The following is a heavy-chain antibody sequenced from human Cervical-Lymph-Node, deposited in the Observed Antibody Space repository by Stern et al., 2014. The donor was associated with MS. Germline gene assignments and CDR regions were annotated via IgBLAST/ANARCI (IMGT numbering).Heavy chain of an antibody. CDR2: IVVGSGNT. CDR3: AAEPMYYSDSVGAFDI. J-gene: IGHJ3*02. CDR1: GFTFTSSA. V-gene: IGHV1-58*01. Sequence: VQLVESGPEVKKPGTSVKVSCKASGFTFTSSAVQWVRQARGQRLEWIGWIVVGSGNTNYAQKFQERVTITRDMSTSTAYMELSSLRSKDTAVYYCAAEPMYYSDSVGAFDIWGQGTMVTVSS. D-gene: IGHD3-22*01.